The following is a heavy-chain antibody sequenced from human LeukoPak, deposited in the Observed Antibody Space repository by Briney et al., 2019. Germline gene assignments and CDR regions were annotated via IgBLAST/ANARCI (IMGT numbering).Heavy chain of an antibody. CDR2: IYTSGST. J-gene: IGHJ3*02. D-gene: IGHD2-2*01. Sequence: PSQTLSLTCTVSGGSISSGSYYWSWIRQPAGKGLEWIGRIYTSGSTNYDPSLKSRVTISVDTSKNQFSLKLSSVTAADTAVYYCARHSTNVYQRNGAAFDIWGQGTMVTVSS. CDR3: ARHSTNVYQRNGAAFDI. V-gene: IGHV4-61*02. CDR1: GGSISSGSYY.